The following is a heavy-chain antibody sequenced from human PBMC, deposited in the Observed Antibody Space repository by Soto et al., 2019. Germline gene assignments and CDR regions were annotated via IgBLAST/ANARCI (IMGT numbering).Heavy chain of an antibody. CDR2: INHSGST. CDR3: ARPGIVVPRDAFDI. J-gene: IGHJ3*02. V-gene: IGHV4-34*01. Sequence: SETLSLTCAVYGGSFSGYYWSWIRQPPGKGLEWIGEINHSGSTNYNPSLKSRVTISVDTSKNQFSLKLSSVAAADTAVYYCARPGIVVPRDAFDIWGQGTMVTVSS. D-gene: IGHD3-22*01. CDR1: GGSFSGYY.